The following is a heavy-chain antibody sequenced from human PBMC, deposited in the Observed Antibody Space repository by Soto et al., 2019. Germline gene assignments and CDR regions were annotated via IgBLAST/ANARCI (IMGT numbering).Heavy chain of an antibody. CDR1: GLTFLSYA. CDR3: ARDQIPGYCSGGSCYSPPSMDV. J-gene: IGHJ6*02. CDR2: ISYDGSNK. D-gene: IGHD2-15*01. Sequence: GGPLRHSNRATGLTFLSYATHWIRHNQRRRWEXEQVISYDGSNKYYADSVKGRFTISRDNSKNTLYLQMNSLRAEDTAVYYCARDQIPGYCSGGSCYSPPSMDVWGQGTTVTVSS. V-gene: IGHV3-30-3*01.